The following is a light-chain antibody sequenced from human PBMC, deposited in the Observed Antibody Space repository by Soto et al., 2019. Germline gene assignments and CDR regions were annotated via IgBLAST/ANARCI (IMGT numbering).Light chain of an antibody. CDR3: QRYGSSPPWT. J-gene: IGKJ1*01. Sequence: EVVLTQSPGTLSLSPGERAALSCRASQSLTYNYLAWFQQKPGQAPMLLIYGISNRATGIPDRFSGSGSGTDFTLTISRREPEDFAEYYCQRYGSSPPWTFGQVTKVEIK. CDR1: QSLTYNY. V-gene: IGKV3-20*01. CDR2: GIS.